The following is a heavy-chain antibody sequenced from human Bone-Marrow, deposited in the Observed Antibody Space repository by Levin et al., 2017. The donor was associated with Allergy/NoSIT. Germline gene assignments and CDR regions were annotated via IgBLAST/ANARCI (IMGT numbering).Heavy chain of an antibody. J-gene: IGHJ3*01. CDR3: ARGGGTSRSDAFDF. CDR2: IYYTGTT. Sequence: SETLSLTCAVSGASVNNDNHYWNWIRQPPGKGLEWIGYIYYTGTTNYNPSLKSRVSMSLDTSNNQFSLSLSSMTAADTAVYYCARGGGTSRSDAFDFWGQGTMVPVSS. CDR1: GASVNNDNHY. D-gene: IGHD4-23*01. V-gene: IGHV4-61*01.